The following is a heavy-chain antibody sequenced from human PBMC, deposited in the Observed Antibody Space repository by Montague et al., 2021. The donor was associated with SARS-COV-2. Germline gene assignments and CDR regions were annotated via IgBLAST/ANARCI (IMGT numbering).Heavy chain of an antibody. V-gene: IGHV4-34*01. J-gene: IGHJ6*02. CDR2: INHIGST. Sequence: SETLSLTCAVYGGSFSGYYWRWIRQPPGKGLEWIGEINHIGSTNYNPSLKSRVTISVDTSQNQFSLKLSSVTAADTAVYYCARARSVTSFFLGVRVAMDVWGHGNTVTVS. CDR3: ARARSVTSFFLGVRVAMDV. D-gene: IGHD4-11*01. CDR1: GGSFSGYY.